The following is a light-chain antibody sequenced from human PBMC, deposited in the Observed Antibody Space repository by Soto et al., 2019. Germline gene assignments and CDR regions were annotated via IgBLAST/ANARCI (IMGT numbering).Light chain of an antibody. J-gene: IGLJ1*01. Sequence: QSVLTQPPSASGTPGQTVTISCSGSSFNVGFNYVYCYQQLPGMAPKLLIHSNDERPSRVPARFSCSKSRTSASLAISGLRSEDEAEYYCAGLDDSLSGAVFGAGTKLTVL. V-gene: IGLV1-47*02. CDR1: SFNVGFNY. CDR2: SND. CDR3: AGLDDSLSGAV.